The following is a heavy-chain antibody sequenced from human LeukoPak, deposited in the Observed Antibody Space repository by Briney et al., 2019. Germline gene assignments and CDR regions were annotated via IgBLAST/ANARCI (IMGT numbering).Heavy chain of an antibody. J-gene: IGHJ3*02. CDR2: INHRGST. V-gene: IGHV4-34*01. CDR1: GGSFSGYY. D-gene: IGHD3-10*01. CDR3: ARRRITMAKGAFDI. Sequence: SETLSVTCAVSGGSFSGYYWSWIRQPPGKGLEWIGEINHRGSTNYNPSLKSRVTTSVDTSKNQFSLKLSSVTAADTAVYYCARRRITMAKGAFDIWGQGTIVTVCS.